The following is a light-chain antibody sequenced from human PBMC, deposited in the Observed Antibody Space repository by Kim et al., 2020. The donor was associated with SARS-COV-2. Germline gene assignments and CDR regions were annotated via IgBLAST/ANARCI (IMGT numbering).Light chain of an antibody. Sequence: SVSPGERATLSCRASQSLSGNLAWYQQKPGQAPRLLIYRASTSAAGVPDRFSGTGSATDFTLTISSLQSEDFALYYCHQYNTWHTFGQGTKVDIK. V-gene: IGKV3-15*01. CDR1: QSLSGN. J-gene: IGKJ2*01. CDR3: HQYNTWHT. CDR2: RAS.